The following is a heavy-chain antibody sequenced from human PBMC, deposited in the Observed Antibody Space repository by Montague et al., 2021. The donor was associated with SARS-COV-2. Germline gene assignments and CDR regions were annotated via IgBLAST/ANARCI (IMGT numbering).Heavy chain of an antibody. CDR1: GFSLSTSGVG. J-gene: IGHJ6*02. D-gene: IGHD3-3*01. CDR3: AHRRIRVTIFGVVTNPYYYYGMDV. CDR2: IYWNXDK. V-gene: IGHV2-5*01. Sequence: PALVTPTQTLTLTCTFSGFSLSTSGVGVGWIRQPPGKALEWLALIYWNXDKRYSPSLKSRLTITKDTSKNQVVLTMTNMDPVDTATYYCAHRRIRVTIFGVVTNPYYYYGMDVWGQGTTVTVSS.